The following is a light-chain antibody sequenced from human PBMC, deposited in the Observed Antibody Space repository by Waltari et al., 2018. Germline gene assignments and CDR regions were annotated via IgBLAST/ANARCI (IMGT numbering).Light chain of an antibody. CDR3: QTWDSSTNVV. CDR2: QDN. V-gene: IGLV3-1*01. CDR1: KLGDKY. Sequence: SYEVTQPPSVSVSPGQTATITCSGDKLGDKYASWYQQKPGQSPVLILYQDNKRPSGIPERFSGSISGDTATLTISGTQAMDEADYYCQTWDSSTNVVFGGGTKLTVL. J-gene: IGLJ2*01.